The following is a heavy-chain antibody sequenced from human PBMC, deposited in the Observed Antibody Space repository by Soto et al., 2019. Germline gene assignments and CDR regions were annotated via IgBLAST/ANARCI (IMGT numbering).Heavy chain of an antibody. CDR3: ARCNYYYCGIDV. CDR1: GFIVSSNY. CDR2: IYTGGTT. J-gene: IGHJ6*02. Sequence: EVQLVESGGGVIQPGGSLRLSCAASGFIVSSNYMSWVRQAPGKGLEWVSVIYTGGTTYYADSVKGRFTISRDNSNNTLYLQINSLRAEDTAVYYCARCNYYYCGIDVWGQGTTVTVSS. V-gene: IGHV3-53*01.